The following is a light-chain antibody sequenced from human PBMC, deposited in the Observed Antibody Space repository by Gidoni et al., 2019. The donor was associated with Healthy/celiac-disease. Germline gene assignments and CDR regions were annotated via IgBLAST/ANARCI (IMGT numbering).Light chain of an antibody. V-gene: IGLV2-14*01. Sequence: SALTPPTAVSGSPAPSITISCTGTSSDVGGYNYVSWSQQHPGQAPKLMIYEVSNRPSGVSNRFSGSKSGNTASLTISGLQAEDEADYYCSSYTSSSTLVFGGGTKLTVL. J-gene: IGLJ2*01. CDR1: SSDVGGYNY. CDR2: EVS. CDR3: SSYTSSSTLV.